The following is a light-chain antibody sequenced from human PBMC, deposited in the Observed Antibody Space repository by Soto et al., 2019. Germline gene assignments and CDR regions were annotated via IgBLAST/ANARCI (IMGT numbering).Light chain of an antibody. J-gene: IGLJ3*02. CDR2: EVT. Sequence: SVLTKPPSANGFPGQSVTISCTGTSSDVGGYNYVSWYQQYPGRAPKLMIYEVTKRPSGVPDRFSGSKSGNTASLTVSGLQAEDEADYYCSSYAASNNFYFVFGGGTKVTVL. CDR1: SSDVGGYNY. V-gene: IGLV2-8*01. CDR3: SSYAASNNFYFV.